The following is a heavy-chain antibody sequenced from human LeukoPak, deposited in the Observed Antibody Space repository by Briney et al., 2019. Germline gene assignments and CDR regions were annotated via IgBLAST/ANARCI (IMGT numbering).Heavy chain of an antibody. V-gene: IGHV3-23*01. Sequence: GGSLRLSCAASGFTFSNYAMTWVRQAPGKGLEWVSTISGSGGSTYYADSVKGRFTFSRDNSKNTLFLQMNSLRAEDTAVYYCARAFYHNDYWGQGALVTVSS. J-gene: IGHJ4*02. D-gene: IGHD1-14*01. CDR3: ARAFYHNDY. CDR2: ISGSGGST. CDR1: GFTFSNYA.